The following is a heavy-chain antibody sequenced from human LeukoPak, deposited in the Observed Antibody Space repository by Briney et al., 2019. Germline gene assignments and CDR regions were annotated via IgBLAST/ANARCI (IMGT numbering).Heavy chain of an antibody. V-gene: IGHV3-23*01. Sequence: ETLSLTCAVYGGSFSGYYWSWVRQAPGKGLEWVSAISGSGGSTYYADSVKGRFTISRDNSKNTLYLQMNSLRAEDTAVYYCAKGGTTVTTSYDYWGQGTLVTVSS. CDR1: GGSFSGYY. D-gene: IGHD4-17*01. J-gene: IGHJ4*02. CDR3: AKGGTTVTTSYDY. CDR2: ISGSGGST.